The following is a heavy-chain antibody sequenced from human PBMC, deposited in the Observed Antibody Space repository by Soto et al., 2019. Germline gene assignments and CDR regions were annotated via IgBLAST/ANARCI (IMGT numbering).Heavy chain of an antibody. Sequence: QVQLQESGPGLLKPSETLSLTCTVSGGSVSSGNYFWSWIRQPPGTGLEGIGYIHSSGSTNYNPSLNSRVTISVDTAMNQFPLKLTSVTAADTAVYYCAILTQPTGVTTASRGGYGLDVWGQGTTVTVSS. J-gene: IGHJ6*02. CDR3: AILTQPTGVTTASRGGYGLDV. CDR2: IHSSGST. D-gene: IGHD4-17*01. V-gene: IGHV4-61*01. CDR1: GGSVSSGNYF.